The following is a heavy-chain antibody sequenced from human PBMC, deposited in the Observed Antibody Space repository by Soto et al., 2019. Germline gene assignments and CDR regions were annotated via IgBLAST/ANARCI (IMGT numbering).Heavy chain of an antibody. V-gene: IGHV1-8*01. CDR2: MNPNSGNT. Sequence: GASVKVSCKASGYTFTSYDINWVRQATGQGLEWMGWMNPNSGNTGYAQKFQGRVTMTRNTSISTAYMELSSLRSEDTAVYYCARGAYYYGSGQAVQGWFDPWGKGTLVTVSS. J-gene: IGHJ5*02. CDR3: ARGAYYYGSGQAVQGWFDP. CDR1: GYTFTSYD. D-gene: IGHD3-10*01.